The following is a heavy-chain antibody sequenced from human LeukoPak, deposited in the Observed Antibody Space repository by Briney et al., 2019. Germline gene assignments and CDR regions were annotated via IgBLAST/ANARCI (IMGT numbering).Heavy chain of an antibody. J-gene: IGHJ3*01. CDR3: ARDPRGTAIFDL. CDR2: IKQDGSLI. D-gene: IGHD1-1*01. V-gene: IGHV3-7*04. CDR1: GFTFGSYW. Sequence: GGSLRLSCAASGFTFGSYWMTWVRQAPGKGLEWVANIKQDGSLIKYVDSVKGRFTISRDNAENSLHLQMNSLRAEDTAVYYCARDPRGTAIFDLWGQGTMATVSS.